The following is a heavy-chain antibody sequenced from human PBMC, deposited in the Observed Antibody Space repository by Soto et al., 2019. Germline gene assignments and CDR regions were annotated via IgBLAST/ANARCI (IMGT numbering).Heavy chain of an antibody. D-gene: IGHD3-10*01. CDR2: INHSGST. V-gene: IGHV4-34*01. CDR1: GGSFSGYY. CDR3: ARGRGVVRGVLYYYYGMDV. J-gene: IGHJ6*02. Sequence: TSETLSLTCAVYGGSFSGYYWSWIRQPPGKGLEWIGEINHSGSTNYNPSLKSRVTISVDTSKNQFSLKLSSVTAADTAVYYCARGRGVVRGVLYYYYGMDVWGQGTTVTVSS.